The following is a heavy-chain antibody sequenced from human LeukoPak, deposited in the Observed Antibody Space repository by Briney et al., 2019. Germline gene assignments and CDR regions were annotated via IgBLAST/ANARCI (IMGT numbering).Heavy chain of an antibody. D-gene: IGHD3-10*01. CDR2: ISSSGSII. J-gene: IGHJ5*02. CDR3: ARGWFDP. V-gene: IGHV3-48*03. Sequence: GGSLRLSCAASGFTFSSHEMNWVRQAPGKGLEWVSYISSSGSIIYYADSVKGRFTISRDNAKSSLYLQMSSLSADDTAIYYCARGWFDPWGQGTLVTVSS. CDR1: GFTFSSHE.